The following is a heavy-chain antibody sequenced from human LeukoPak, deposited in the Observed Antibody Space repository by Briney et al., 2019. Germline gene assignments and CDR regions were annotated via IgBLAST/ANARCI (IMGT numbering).Heavy chain of an antibody. CDR1: GGSFSDYY. CDR2: INHSGSN. CDR3: AGFGLAPHRGTPFDY. J-gene: IGHJ4*02. V-gene: IGHV4-34*01. Sequence: PSETLSLTCAVYGGSFSDYYWSWIRQPPGKGLEWIGEINHSGSNNYNPSLKCRVTISIDTSKNQFSLKLSFVTAADTAVYARAGFGLAPHRGTPFDYWGQGTLVTVSS. D-gene: IGHD6-13*01.